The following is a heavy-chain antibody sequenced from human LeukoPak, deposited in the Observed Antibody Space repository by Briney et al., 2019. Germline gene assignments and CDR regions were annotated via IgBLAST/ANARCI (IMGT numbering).Heavy chain of an antibody. CDR3: AKSAGLGGYVILDS. CDR2: ISGTGATT. J-gene: IGHJ4*02. V-gene: IGHV3-23*01. Sequence: GGSLRLSCAASGFTFTTYAMTWVRRAPGKGLEWVSTISGTGATTYYADSMKGRFTISRDNSRNTLFLQMNSLRAEDTAVYFCAKSAGLGGYVILDSWGQGTLVTVSS. CDR1: GFTFTTYA. D-gene: IGHD5-12*01.